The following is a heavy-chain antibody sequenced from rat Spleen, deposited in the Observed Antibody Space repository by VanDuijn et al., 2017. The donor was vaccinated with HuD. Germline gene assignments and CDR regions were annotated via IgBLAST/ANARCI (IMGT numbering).Heavy chain of an antibody. Sequence: SLTCTVSGFSLINYSVHWVRRPPGKGLEWMGVMWRSGSTEYNSALKSRLSISRDTSNNHIFLKMNSLQSEDTTTYYCARAPGNGYVMDAWGQGASVTVSS. D-gene: IGHD5-1*01. V-gene: IGHV2-45*01. J-gene: IGHJ4*01. CDR2: MWRSGST. CDR3: ARAPGNGYVMDA. CDR1: GFSLINYS.